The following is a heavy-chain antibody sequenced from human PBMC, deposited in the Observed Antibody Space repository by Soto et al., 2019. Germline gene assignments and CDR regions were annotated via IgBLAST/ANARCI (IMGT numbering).Heavy chain of an antibody. CDR2: IYYSGST. D-gene: IGHD3-3*01. V-gene: IGHV4-59*08. CDR3: MGAYYQIPPYILLS. Sequence: PSETLYLTCTVSGGSISSYFWSWIRQPPGKGLEWIGYIYYSGSTNYNPSLKSRVTISVDTSKNQFSLKLSSVTAADTAVYYCMGAYYQIPPYILLSRGQGPSGSVSS. CDR1: GGSISSYF. J-gene: IGHJ4*02.